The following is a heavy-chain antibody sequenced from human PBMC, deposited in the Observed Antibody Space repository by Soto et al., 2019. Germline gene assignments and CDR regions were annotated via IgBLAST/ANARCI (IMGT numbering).Heavy chain of an antibody. V-gene: IGHV3-33*03. J-gene: IGHJ4*02. CDR1: GFTFRNYG. D-gene: IGHD2-8*01. Sequence: GGSLRLSCAASGFTFRNYGMHWVRQAPGKGLEWVAAIWSDGSRQEYADSVKGRFAISRDQSKNTLYLQMNNLRVEDTAMYYCAKDNDETGVQSWSPGYWGQGTLVTVSS. CDR3: AKDNDETGVQSWSPGY. CDR2: IWSDGSRQ.